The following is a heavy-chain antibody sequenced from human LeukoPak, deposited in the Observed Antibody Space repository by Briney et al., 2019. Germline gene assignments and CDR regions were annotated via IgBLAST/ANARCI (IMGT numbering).Heavy chain of an antibody. CDR2: INTDGSST. D-gene: IGHD1-26*01. CDR3: ASGDSGSYYFRPLRDY. CDR1: GFTFSSYW. V-gene: IGHV3-74*01. Sequence: GGSLRLSCAASGFTFSSYWMHWVRQAPGKGLVWVSRINTDGSSTSYADSVKGRFTISRDNAKNTLYLQMNSLRAEDTAVYYCASGDSGSYYFRPLRDYWGQGTLVTVSS. J-gene: IGHJ4*02.